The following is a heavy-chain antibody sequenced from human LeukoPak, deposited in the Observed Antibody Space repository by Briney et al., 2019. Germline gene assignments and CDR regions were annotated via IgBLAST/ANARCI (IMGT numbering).Heavy chain of an antibody. Sequence: GGSLRLSCAASRFTFSNAWMSWVRQAPGKGLEWVGRIKSKTDGWTTDYAAPVKGRFTISRDDSKNTLFLQMNSLKTEDTAVYYCTTIYTVTTPSFDYWGQGTLVTVSS. CDR3: TTIYTVTTPSFDY. CDR1: RFTFSNAW. D-gene: IGHD4-17*01. CDR2: IKSKTDGWTT. J-gene: IGHJ4*02. V-gene: IGHV3-15*01.